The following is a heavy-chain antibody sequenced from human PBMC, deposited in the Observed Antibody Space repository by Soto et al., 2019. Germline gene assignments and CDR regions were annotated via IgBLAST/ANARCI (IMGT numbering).Heavy chain of an antibody. V-gene: IGHV4-59*01. CDR2: IHDSGST. D-gene: IGHD6-13*01. J-gene: IGHJ4*02. Sequence: QVQLQESGPGLVKPSETLSLTCTVSGGSISSTHWSWIRQPPGKGPECIGSIHDSGSTTYNPNLTSRVTIAVDTSKNQFSLSMTSVTASDTAVYYCASGGGRSSWLDYGGQGILVTVSS. CDR1: GGSISSTH. CDR3: ASGGGRSSWLDY.